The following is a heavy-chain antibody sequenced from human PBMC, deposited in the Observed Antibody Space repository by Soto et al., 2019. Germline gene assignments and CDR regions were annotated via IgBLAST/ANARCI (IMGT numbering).Heavy chain of an antibody. D-gene: IGHD3-16*01. J-gene: IGHJ1*01. V-gene: IGHV3-23*01. CDR2: VSPSGSST. Sequence: GGSLRLSCAASGFTFSSYAMNWVRQAPGKGLEWVSVVSPSGSSTSYADSVKGRFTISRDNSKHTQYLQMNSLRAEDTAVYYCAKRRISEGGPRDFQHWGQGTLVTVSS. CDR3: AKRRISEGGPRDFQH. CDR1: GFTFSSYA.